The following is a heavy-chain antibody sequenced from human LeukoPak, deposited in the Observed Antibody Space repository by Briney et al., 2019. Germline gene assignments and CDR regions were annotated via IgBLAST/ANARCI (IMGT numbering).Heavy chain of an antibody. Sequence: ASVKVSCKASGYTFSTYAMHWVRQAPGQSLEWMGWIIPGNGNTKYSQNFQGRVTITTDTSASTAYMELSSLRSEDTAMYHCARDDGNTWLLDSWGQGTLVTVSS. V-gene: IGHV1-3*01. CDR3: ARDDGNTWLLDS. D-gene: IGHD5-24*01. J-gene: IGHJ4*02. CDR2: IIPGNGNT. CDR1: GYTFSTYA.